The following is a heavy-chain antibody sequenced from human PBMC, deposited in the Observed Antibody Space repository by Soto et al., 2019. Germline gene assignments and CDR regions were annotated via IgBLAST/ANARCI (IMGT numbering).Heavy chain of an antibody. D-gene: IGHD5-12*01. J-gene: IGHJ4*02. CDR3: ANRRGYSGYFDY. CDR1: GFTFSSYA. V-gene: IGHV3-23*01. CDR2: ISGSGGST. Sequence: HPGGSLRLSCAASGFTFSSYAMSWVRQAPGKGLEWVSAISGSGGSTYYADSVKGRFTISRDNSKNTLYLQMNSLRAEDTAVYYCANRRGYSGYFDYWGQGTLVTVSS.